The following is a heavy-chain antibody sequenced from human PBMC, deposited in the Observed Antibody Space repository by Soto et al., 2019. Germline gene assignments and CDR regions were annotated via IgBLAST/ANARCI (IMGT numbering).Heavy chain of an antibody. CDR3: ARYLYSTGWYYFDY. CDR1: GFTPRTHN. D-gene: IGHD6-19*01. V-gene: IGHV3-48*02. J-gene: IGHJ4*02. Sequence: GGAPRDPRAGSGFTPRTHNKHLGRPAPGKGLEWFSYISSSSSTIYYAASVKGRFTVSRDNAKNSLYLQMNSLRNADTAVYYCARYLYSTGWYYFDYWGQGTLVTLAS. CDR2: ISSSSSTI.